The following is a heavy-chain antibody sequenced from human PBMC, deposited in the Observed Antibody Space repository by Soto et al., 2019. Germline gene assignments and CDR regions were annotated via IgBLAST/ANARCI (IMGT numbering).Heavy chain of an antibody. J-gene: IGHJ5*02. Sequence: QVQLVQSGAEVKKPGASVKVSCKASGHTFTSYGINWVRQAPGQGLEWMGWINGYNGNTNYAQKFQGRVTMTADTSQSTAYMEVRSLNSDDTAVYYCARGSAWDIYSWFDPWGQGTLVTVSS. D-gene: IGHD3-10*01. CDR3: ARGSAWDIYSWFDP. CDR1: GHTFTSYG. V-gene: IGHV1-18*01. CDR2: INGYNGNT.